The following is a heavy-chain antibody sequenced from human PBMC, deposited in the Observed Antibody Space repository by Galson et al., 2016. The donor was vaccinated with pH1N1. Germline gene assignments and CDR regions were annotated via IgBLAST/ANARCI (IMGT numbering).Heavy chain of an antibody. D-gene: IGHD2-15*01. J-gene: IGHJ5*01. Sequence: SETLSLTCSVFGDSMSIYYWTWIRQSPGKGLEWIGNVHECGSTNYSPSLKSRITISVDTSKNQFSLNLNTVTAADTAVYYCARGGRYCGGGYCYSHWLESWGQGTLVTVSS. CDR2: VHECGST. CDR1: GDSMSIYY. V-gene: IGHV4-59*01. CDR3: ARGGRYCGGGYCYSHWLES.